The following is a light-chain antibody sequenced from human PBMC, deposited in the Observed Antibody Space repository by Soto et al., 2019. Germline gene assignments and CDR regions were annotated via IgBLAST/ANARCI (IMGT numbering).Light chain of an antibody. CDR2: LSSDGSH. CDR1: SGHSSYA. Sequence: QPVLTQSPSASASLGASVKLTCTLSSGHSSYAIAWHQQQPEKGPRYLMKLSSDGSHSKGDGIPDRFSGSSSGAERYPTLPRRRSADAADYYCPTWGAGARVVFGGGTQLPVL. J-gene: IGLJ2*01. CDR3: PTWGAGARVV. V-gene: IGLV4-69*01.